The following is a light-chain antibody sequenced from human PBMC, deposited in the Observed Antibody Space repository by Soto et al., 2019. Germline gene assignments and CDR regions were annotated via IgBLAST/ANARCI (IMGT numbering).Light chain of an antibody. CDR1: GAHSGFT. Sequence: QSVLTQSPSASASLGASVTLTCTLSGAHSGFTIACHQQKPEKGPRFLMKLDRDGSHTKGDAIPDRFSGSSAGAERSLTISRLQYEDEADYFCQTWDNYIHVFGGGTKLTVL. CDR3: QTWDNYIHV. CDR2: LDRDGSH. V-gene: IGLV4-69*01. J-gene: IGLJ2*01.